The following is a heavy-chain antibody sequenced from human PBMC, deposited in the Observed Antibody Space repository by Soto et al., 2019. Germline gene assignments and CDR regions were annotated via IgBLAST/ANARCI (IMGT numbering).Heavy chain of an antibody. Sequence: GGSLRLSCAASGFTFDDYTMHWVRQAPGKGLEWVSLISWDGGSTYYADSVKGRFTISRDNSKNSPYLQMNSLRTEDTALYYCAKSQDSSGYYLDYYYYGMDVWGQGTTVTVSS. CDR1: GFTFDDYT. D-gene: IGHD3-22*01. V-gene: IGHV3-43*01. J-gene: IGHJ6*02. CDR3: AKSQDSSGYYLDYYYYGMDV. CDR2: ISWDGGST.